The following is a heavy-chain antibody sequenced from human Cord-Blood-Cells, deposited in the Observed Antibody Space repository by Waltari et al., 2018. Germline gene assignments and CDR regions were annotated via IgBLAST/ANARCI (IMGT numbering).Heavy chain of an antibody. CDR2: ISPIFGTA. D-gene: IGHD3-9*01. Sequence: QVQLVQSGAEVKKPGSSVKVSCKASGGTFSSYAISWVRQAPGQGLEWMEGISPIFGTANYAQKFQGRVTITADESTSTAYMELSSLRSEDTAVYYCARDLGYDILTGYQNWFDPWGQGTLVTVSS. V-gene: IGHV1-69*01. CDR3: ARDLGYDILTGYQNWFDP. J-gene: IGHJ5*02. CDR1: GGTFSSYA.